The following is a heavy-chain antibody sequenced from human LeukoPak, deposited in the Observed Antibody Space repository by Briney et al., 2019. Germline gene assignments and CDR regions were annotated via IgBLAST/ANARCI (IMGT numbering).Heavy chain of an antibody. CDR1: GGSISSYY. J-gene: IGHJ6*02. V-gene: IGHV4-59*08. CDR3: ARVDYDIVGMDV. D-gene: IGHD3-9*01. Sequence: TSETLSLTCTVSGGSISSYYWSWIRQPPGKGLEWIGYIYYSGSTNYNPSLKSRVTISVDTSKNQFSLKLSSVTAADTAVYYCARVDYDIVGMDVWGQGTTVTVSS. CDR2: IYYSGST.